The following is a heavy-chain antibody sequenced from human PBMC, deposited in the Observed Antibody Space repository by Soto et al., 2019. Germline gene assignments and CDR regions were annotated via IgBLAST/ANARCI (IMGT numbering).Heavy chain of an antibody. D-gene: IGHD2-15*01. V-gene: IGHV3-23*01. Sequence: GGSTGLSCAASGLTFSSYGMPWVRQAPGKGLEWVLAISGSGGSKYYADSVKGRFTISRDNSKNTLYLQMNSLRAEDTAVYYCAKASDYGGKVYYYYGMDVWGQGTTVTVSS. CDR1: GLTFSSYG. J-gene: IGHJ6*02. CDR2: ISGSGGSK. CDR3: AKASDYGGKVYYYYGMDV.